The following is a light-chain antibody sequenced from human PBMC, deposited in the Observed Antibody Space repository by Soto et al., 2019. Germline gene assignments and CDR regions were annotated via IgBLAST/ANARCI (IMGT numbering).Light chain of an antibody. V-gene: IGLV1-51*01. J-gene: IGLJ1*01. CDR3: GTWDSSLSAYV. CDR1: SSNIGNNF. CDR2: DNS. Sequence: QSVLTQPPSLSAAPGQKVTISCSGSSSNIGNNFVSWYQKLPGTAPKLLIYDNSERPSGIPDRFSGSKSGTSATLGITGLQTGDEADYYCGTWDSSLSAYVFGTGTKVTVL.